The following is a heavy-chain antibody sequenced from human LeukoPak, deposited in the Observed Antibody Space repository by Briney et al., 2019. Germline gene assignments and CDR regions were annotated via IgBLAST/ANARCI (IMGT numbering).Heavy chain of an antibody. V-gene: IGHV4-31*03. CDR1: GGSISSGGYY. J-gene: IGHJ5*02. Sequence: PSETLSLNCTVSGGSISSGGYYWSWIRQHPGRGLEWIGYIDYSGSTYYNPYLKSRVTISVDTSKNQFSLKLSSVTAADTAVYYCARGRIVVVPAATNWFDPWGQGTLVTVSS. CDR2: IDYSGST. D-gene: IGHD2-2*01. CDR3: ARGRIVVVPAATNWFDP.